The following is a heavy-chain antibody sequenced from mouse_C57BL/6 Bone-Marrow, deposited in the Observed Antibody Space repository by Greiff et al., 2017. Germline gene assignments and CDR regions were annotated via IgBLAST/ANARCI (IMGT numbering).Heavy chain of an antibody. CDR1: GYTFTDYN. CDR2: INPNNGGT. J-gene: IGHJ4*01. D-gene: IGHD2-5*01. CDR3: ARFGDSNDDLVMDY. Sequence: EVQLQQSGPELVKPGASVKLSCKASGYTFTDYNMPWVKQSHGKSLEWIGYINPNNGGTSYNQQFKGKATLTVDKSSSTAYMELRSLTSEDEAAYYCARFGDSNDDLVMDYWGQGTSVTVSS. V-gene: IGHV1-22*01.